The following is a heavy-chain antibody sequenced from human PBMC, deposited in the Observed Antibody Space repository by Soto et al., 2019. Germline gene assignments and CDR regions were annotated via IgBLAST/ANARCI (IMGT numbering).Heavy chain of an antibody. Sequence: QLQLQESGPGLVKPSATLSLTCTVSGGSISSSSYYWGWIRQPPGKGLEWIGSIYYSGSTYYNPSLKSRVTISVDTSKNQFSLKLSSVTAADTAVYYCARGTVTTFDYFDYWGQGTLVTVSS. J-gene: IGHJ4*02. CDR2: IYYSGST. CDR1: GGSISSSSYY. V-gene: IGHV4-39*01. D-gene: IGHD4-17*01. CDR3: ARGTVTTFDYFDY.